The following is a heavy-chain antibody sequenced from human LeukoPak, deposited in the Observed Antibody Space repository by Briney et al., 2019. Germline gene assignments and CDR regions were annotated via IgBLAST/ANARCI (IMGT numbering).Heavy chain of an antibody. CDR2: IKQDGSEK. J-gene: IGHJ4*02. Sequence: GGSLRLSCAASGFTFSSYWMSWVRQAPGKGLEWVANIKQDGSEKYYVDSVKGRFTISSDNAKNSLYLQMNSLRAEDTAVYYCARAPDYDILTVGYWGQGTLVTVSS. D-gene: IGHD3-9*01. CDR3: ARAPDYDILTVGY. CDR1: GFTFSSYW. V-gene: IGHV3-7*01.